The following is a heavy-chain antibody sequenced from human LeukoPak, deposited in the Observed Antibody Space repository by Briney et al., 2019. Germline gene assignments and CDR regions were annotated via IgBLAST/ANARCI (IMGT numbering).Heavy chain of an antibody. CDR3: AREHIGYCSGGSCSYYYGMDV. CDR1: GYTFTGYY. V-gene: IGHV1-2*04. J-gene: IGHJ6*02. Sequence: ASVKVSCKASGYTFTGYYMHRVRQAPGQGLEWMGWINPNSGGTNYAQKFQGWVTMTRDTSISTAYMELSRLRSDDTAVYYCAREHIGYCSGGSCSYYYGMDVWGQGTTVTVSS. CDR2: INPNSGGT. D-gene: IGHD2-15*01.